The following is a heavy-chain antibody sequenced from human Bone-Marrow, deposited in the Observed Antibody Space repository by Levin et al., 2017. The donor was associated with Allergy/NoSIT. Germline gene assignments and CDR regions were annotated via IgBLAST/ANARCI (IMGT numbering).Heavy chain of an antibody. CDR2: IHYTGAT. CDR1: GGFINDYY. CDR3: ARERRDGNNYVDY. D-gene: IGHD5-24*01. Sequence: ASETLSLTCTVSGGFINDYYWSWFRQSPGKTIEWIACIHYTGATYYNPSLRSRVTISMDTSRNQFSLSLSSVTAGDTADYYCARERRDGNNYVDYWGQGILVTVSS. J-gene: IGHJ4*02. V-gene: IGHV4-59*01.